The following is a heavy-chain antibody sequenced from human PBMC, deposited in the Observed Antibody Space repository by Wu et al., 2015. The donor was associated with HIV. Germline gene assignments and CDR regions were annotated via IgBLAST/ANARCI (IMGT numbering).Heavy chain of an antibody. CDR1: GGTFTSYA. J-gene: IGHJ4*02. CDR3: TTDRFPPXTCGDCFPPFGY. D-gene: IGHD2-21*01. V-gene: IGHV1-18*01. CDR2: MDPYSGKT. Sequence: QVHLVQSGAEVKKSGSSVKVSCQASGGTFTSYAFSWVRQAPGQGFEWMGWMDPYSGKTHYQQKFQGRVTMTTDTSTSTAYIEVRSLRSDDTAVYYCTTDRFPPXTCGDCFPPFGYWGQGTLVTVSS.